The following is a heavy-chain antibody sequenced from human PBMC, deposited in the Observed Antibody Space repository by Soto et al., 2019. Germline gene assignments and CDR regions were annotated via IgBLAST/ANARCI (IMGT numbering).Heavy chain of an antibody. V-gene: IGHV1-69*01. J-gene: IGHJ6*02. Sequence: QVQMVQSGAEVKKPGSSVKVSCKASGGTFSSYAISWVRQAPGQGLEWMGGIIPLFGTANYAQKFQGRVTITADESTRTAYIEMSSLRSEDTAVYYCASGGYSYCTLLGGMDVWGQGTTVTVS. CDR2: IIPLFGTA. CDR3: ASGGYSYCTLLGGMDV. D-gene: IGHD5-18*01. CDR1: GGTFSSYA.